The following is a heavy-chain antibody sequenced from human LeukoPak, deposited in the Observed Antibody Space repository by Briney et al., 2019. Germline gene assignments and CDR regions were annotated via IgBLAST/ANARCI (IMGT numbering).Heavy chain of an antibody. CDR1: GGSISSGDYY. V-gene: IGHV3-23*01. J-gene: IGHJ4*02. CDR2: ISGSGGST. CDR3: AKSGGASSGWYFSVYYFDY. D-gene: IGHD6-19*01. Sequence: ETLSLTCTVSGGSISSGDYYWSWVRQAPGKGLEWVSAISGSGGSTYYAVSVKGRFTISRDNSKNTLYLQMNSLRAEDTAVYYCAKSGGASSGWYFSVYYFDYWGQGTLVTVSS.